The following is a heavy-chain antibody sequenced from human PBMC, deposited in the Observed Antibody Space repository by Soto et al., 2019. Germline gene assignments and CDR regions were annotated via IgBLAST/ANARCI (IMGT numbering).Heavy chain of an antibody. D-gene: IGHD3-16*01. CDR3: ATLGAGAFDH. Sequence: QVQLVQSGAEVKKPGASVRVSCKAYGYTFTDYYIHWVRQAPGQGLEGMGWINPNSGGTNYAQKLQGRVTMTRDRSTNTAYVELSGLKSDDTAVYYCATLGAGAFDHWGQGTLVTVPS. J-gene: IGHJ4*02. CDR1: GYTFTDYY. V-gene: IGHV1-2*02. CDR2: INPNSGGT.